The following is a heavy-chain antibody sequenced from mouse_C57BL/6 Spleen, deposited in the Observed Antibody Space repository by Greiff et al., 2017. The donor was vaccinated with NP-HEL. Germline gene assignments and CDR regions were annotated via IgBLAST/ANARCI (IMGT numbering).Heavy chain of an antibody. D-gene: IGHD2-2*01. CDR3: TRDQGVYDGYDDGPGVAY. CDR1: GFTFSSYA. V-gene: IGHV5-9-1*02. J-gene: IGHJ3*01. Sequence: EVKLVESGEGLVKPGGSLKLSCAASGFTFSSYAMSWVRQTPEKRLEWVAYISSGGDYIYYADTVTGRFTIFRANARNTLYLQMSSLKSEDTAMYYCTRDQGVYDGYDDGPGVAYWGQGTLVTVSA. CDR2: ISSGGDYI.